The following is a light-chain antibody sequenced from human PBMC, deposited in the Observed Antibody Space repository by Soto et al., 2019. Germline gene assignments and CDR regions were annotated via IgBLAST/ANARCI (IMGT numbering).Light chain of an antibody. CDR2: GAS. V-gene: IGKV3-20*01. Sequence: EIVLTQSPGTLSLSPGERATLSCRASQSVSSSYLAWYQQKPGQAPRLLIYGASSRATGIPDRFSGSGSGTDFTLPISRLEPEDFAVYSCPQYGSSPNTFGQGTKLEIK. J-gene: IGKJ2*01. CDR1: QSVSSSY. CDR3: PQYGSSPNT.